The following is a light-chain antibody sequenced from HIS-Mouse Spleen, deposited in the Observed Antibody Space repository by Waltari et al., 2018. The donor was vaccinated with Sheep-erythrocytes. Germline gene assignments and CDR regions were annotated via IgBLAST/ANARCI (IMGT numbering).Light chain of an antibody. CDR3: CSYAGSSTLV. V-gene: IGLV2-23*01. CDR2: EGS. Sequence: QSALTQPASVSGSPGQSITISCTGTSSDVGSYNLVSWYQQHPGKATKLMIYEGSKRTSGVSNRCSGSKSGNTASRTISGLQAEDEADYYCCSYAGSSTLVFGGGTKLTVL. CDR1: SSDVGSYNL. J-gene: IGLJ2*01.